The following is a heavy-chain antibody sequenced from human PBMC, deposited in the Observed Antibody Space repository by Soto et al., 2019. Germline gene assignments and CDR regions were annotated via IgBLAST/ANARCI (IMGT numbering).Heavy chain of an antibody. V-gene: IGHV3-30-3*01. CDR3: ARDLSYYDSSGYYSYYFDY. J-gene: IGHJ4*02. CDR2: ISYDGSNK. CDR1: GFTFSSYA. Sequence: GGSLRLSCAASGFTFSSYAMHWVRQAPGKGLEWVAVISYDGSNKYYADSVKGRFTISRDNSKNTLYLQMNSLRAEDTAVYYCARDLSYYDSSGYYSYYFDYWGQGTLVTVSS. D-gene: IGHD3-22*01.